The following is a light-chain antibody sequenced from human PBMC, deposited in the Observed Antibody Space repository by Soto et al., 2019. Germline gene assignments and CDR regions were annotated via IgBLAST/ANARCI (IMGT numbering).Light chain of an antibody. CDR3: HQYASSPVT. CDR2: GAS. CDR1: QSVSNNY. V-gene: IGKV3-20*01. J-gene: IGKJ4*01. Sequence: ENELTQSPGTLSLSPGDRASLSCRASQSVSNNYLAWHQQRPGQAPRLLIFGASNRATGVPDRFTGSASGTDFTLTISRLQPDDFALYFCHQYASSPVTFGGGTKVDIK.